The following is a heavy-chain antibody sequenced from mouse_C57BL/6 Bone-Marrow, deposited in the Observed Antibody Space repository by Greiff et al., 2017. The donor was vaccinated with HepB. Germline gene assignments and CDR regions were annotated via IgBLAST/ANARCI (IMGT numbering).Heavy chain of an antibody. J-gene: IGHJ3*01. D-gene: IGHD2-4*01. CDR2: IDPEDGDT. CDR1: GFNINDYY. Sequence: QQSGAELVRPGASVKLSCTASGFNINDYYMHWVKQRPEQGLEWIGRIDPEDGDTEYAPKFQGKATMTADTSSNTAYLQLSSLTSEDTAVYYCTTVYYDYSWFAYWGQGTLVTVSA. V-gene: IGHV14-1*01. CDR3: TTVYYDYSWFAY.